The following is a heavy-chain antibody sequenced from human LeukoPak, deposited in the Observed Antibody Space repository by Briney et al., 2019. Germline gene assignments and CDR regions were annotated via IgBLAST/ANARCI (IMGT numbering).Heavy chain of an antibody. CDR1: GGSFSGYY. V-gene: IGHV4-34*01. CDR2: INHSGST. J-gene: IGHJ6*03. D-gene: IGHD5-18*01. CDR3: ARQGYSYGSYYYYMDV. Sequence: SETLSLTCAVYGGSFSGYYWSWIRQPPGKGLEWTGEINHSGSTNYNPSLKSRVTISVDTSKNQFSLKLSSVTAADTAVYYCARQGYSYGSYYYYMDVWGKGTTVTVSS.